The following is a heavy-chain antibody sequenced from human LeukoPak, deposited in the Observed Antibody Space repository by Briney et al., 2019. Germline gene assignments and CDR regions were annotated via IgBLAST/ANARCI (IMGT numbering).Heavy chain of an antibody. Sequence: SETLTLTCTVSGGSISSSNKYGGSIRQSPGRGLEWIGNFFYSGSNYYNPSLKSRVTISVDTSKNQFSLHLRSVTAADTAVYYCARHLGMSTMDYWGQGTLVTVSS. V-gene: IGHV4-39*01. CDR2: FFYSGSN. CDR1: GGSISSSNKY. CDR3: ARHLGMSTMDY. D-gene: IGHD5/OR15-5a*01. J-gene: IGHJ4*02.